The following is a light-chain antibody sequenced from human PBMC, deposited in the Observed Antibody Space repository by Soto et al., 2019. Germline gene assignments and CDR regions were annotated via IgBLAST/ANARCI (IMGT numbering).Light chain of an antibody. CDR3: QYYNNYCWT. Sequence: DIQLTPSPSPLSASVGDRVTITCRASQSISSWLAWYQQKPGKAPKFLIYKTSNLESGVPSRFSGSGSGTEFTLTISSLQPDDFATYYCQYYNNYCWTFGQGTKVEIK. J-gene: IGKJ1*01. CDR2: KTS. CDR1: QSISSW. V-gene: IGKV1-5*03.